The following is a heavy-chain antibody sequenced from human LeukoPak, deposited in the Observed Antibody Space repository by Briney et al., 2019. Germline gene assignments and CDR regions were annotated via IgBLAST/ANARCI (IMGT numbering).Heavy chain of an antibody. J-gene: IGHJ4*02. CDR3: AKRKYYYDSSGIGGFDY. V-gene: IGHV3-23*01. D-gene: IGHD3-22*01. CDR1: GFTFSSYG. Sequence: GGSLRLSCAASGFTFSSYGMSWVRQAPGKGLEWVSAISGSGGSTYYADSVKGRFTISRDNSKNTLYLQMNSLRAEDTAVYYCAKRKYYYDSSGIGGFDYWGQGTLVTVSS. CDR2: ISGSGGST.